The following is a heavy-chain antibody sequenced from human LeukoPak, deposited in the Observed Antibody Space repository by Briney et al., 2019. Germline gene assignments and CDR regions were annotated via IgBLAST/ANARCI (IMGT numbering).Heavy chain of an antibody. CDR3: ARRTAVSGPNWFDP. J-gene: IGHJ5*02. D-gene: IGHD6-19*01. CDR1: GYSFTSYW. V-gene: IGHV5-51*01. Sequence: GESLNISCKGSGYSFTSYWIAWVRPMPGKGLEWMGTIYPGDSDTTYSPSFQGQVTISADKFISTAYLHWSSLKASDTAMYYCARRTAVSGPNWFDPWGQGTLVSVSS. CDR2: IYPGDSDT.